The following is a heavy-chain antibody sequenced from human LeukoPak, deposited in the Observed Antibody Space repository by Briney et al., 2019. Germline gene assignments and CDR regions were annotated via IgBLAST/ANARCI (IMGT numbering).Heavy chain of an antibody. V-gene: IGHV3-30*04. D-gene: IGHD2-15*01. CDR3: ARQPCSGGTCYFDY. CDR2: ISHDGRNE. Sequence: GGSLRLSCAASGFTFNTFAMHWVRQPPGKGLEWVAVISHDGRNEYYAGSVKGRFTISRDNPKNTLYLQVNSLRPEDTAVYYCARQPCSGGTCYFDYWGQGTLVTVSS. CDR1: GFTFNTFA. J-gene: IGHJ4*02.